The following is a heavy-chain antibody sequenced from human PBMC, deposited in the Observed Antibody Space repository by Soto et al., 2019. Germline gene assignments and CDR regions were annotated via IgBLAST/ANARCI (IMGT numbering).Heavy chain of an antibody. V-gene: IGHV4-61*01. J-gene: IGHJ4*02. D-gene: IGHD3-10*01. CDR3: ARHLSRGGYYGWH. CDR1: GGSVSSGSYS. Sequence: QVQLQESGPGLVKPSETLSLTCTVSGGSVSSGSYSWSWSRQPPGKGLAWIGYIYYSGSTNYNPSLKSRVTISVDTSKDHVSLKLSSVTAADTAVYYCARHLSRGGYYGWHWGQGTLVTVSS. CDR2: IYYSGST.